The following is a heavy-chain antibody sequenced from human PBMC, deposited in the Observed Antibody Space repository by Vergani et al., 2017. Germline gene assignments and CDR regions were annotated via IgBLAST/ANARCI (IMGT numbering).Heavy chain of an antibody. CDR2: IQFDGSNQ. Sequence: QVQLLESGGGVVQRGGSLRLSSATSGFTLSNYDMQWSRQGPGKGLEFVAFIQFDGSNQYYADSVKGRFTLSRDFSKNTLYLQMNSLRTDDTATYYCAKHFRGWGSDYWGQGTQVIVSS. V-gene: IGHV3-30*02. CDR1: GFTLSNYD. CDR3: AKHFRGWGSDY. D-gene: IGHD3-16*01. J-gene: IGHJ4*02.